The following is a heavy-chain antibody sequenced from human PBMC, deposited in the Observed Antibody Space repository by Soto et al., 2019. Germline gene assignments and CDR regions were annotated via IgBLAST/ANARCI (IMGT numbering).Heavy chain of an antibody. CDR1: GFTFSSYA. V-gene: IGHV3-64*01. CDR3: ARVASPGDFYYYYYMDV. Sequence: EVQLVESGGGLVQPGGSLRLSCAASGFTFSSYAMHWVRQAPGKGLAYVSAISSNGGSTYYANSVKGRFTISRDNSKNTLYLQMGSLRAEDMAVYYCARVASPGDFYYYYYMDVWGKGTTVTVSS. CDR2: ISSNGGST. J-gene: IGHJ6*03. D-gene: IGHD7-27*01.